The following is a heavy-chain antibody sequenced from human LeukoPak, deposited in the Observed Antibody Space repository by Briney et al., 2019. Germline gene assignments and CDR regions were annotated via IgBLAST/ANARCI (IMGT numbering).Heavy chain of an antibody. J-gene: IGHJ4*02. D-gene: IGHD3-22*01. CDR3: AREYYYDSSGLFDY. CDR2: IWYDGSNK. Sequence: GRSLRLSCAASGFTFSSYGMHWVRQAPGKGLEWVAVIWYDGSNKYYADSVKGRFTIPRDNSKNTLYLQMNSLRAEDTAVYYCAREYYYDSSGLFDYWGQGTLVTVSS. V-gene: IGHV3-33*01. CDR1: GFTFSSYG.